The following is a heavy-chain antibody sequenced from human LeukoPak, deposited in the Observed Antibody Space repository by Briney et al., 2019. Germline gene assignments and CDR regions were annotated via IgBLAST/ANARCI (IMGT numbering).Heavy chain of an antibody. CDR2: FDPEDGET. CDR1: RYSLTELS. Sequence: ASVKVSCKVSRYSLTELSMQWVRQAPGKGLEWMGGFDPEDGETIYAQKFQGRVTVTEDRSTDTVYMELNSLRSEDTAVYYCAIPIGTFLAYYYGLDVWGQGTTVTVSS. D-gene: IGHD1-26*01. CDR3: AIPIGTFLAYYYGLDV. V-gene: IGHV1-24*01. J-gene: IGHJ6*02.